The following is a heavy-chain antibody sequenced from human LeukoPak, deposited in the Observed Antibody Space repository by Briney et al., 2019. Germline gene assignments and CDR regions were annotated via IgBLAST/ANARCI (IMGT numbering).Heavy chain of an antibody. CDR3: ARDDNYYDSSGYSGSMDY. Sequence: GGSLKLSCAASGFNFSRYSVNWVRQAPGKGLEWVSSISSSSSYIYYADSVKGRFTISRDHAKNSLYLQMNSLRAEDTAVYYCARDDNYYDSSGYSGSMDYWGQGTLVTVSS. CDR1: GFNFSRYS. J-gene: IGHJ4*02. V-gene: IGHV3-21*01. CDR2: ISSSSSYI. D-gene: IGHD3-22*01.